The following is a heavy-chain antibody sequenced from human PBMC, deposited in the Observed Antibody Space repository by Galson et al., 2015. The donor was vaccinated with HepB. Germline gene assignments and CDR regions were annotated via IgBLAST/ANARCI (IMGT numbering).Heavy chain of an antibody. CDR3: ARETIMETGHCSGGSCNDLGWFDP. CDR1: GGSISSRSYY. D-gene: IGHD2-15*01. J-gene: IGHJ5*02. V-gene: IGHV4-39*07. Sequence: SETLSLTCTVSGGSISSRSYYWGWIRQPPGKGLEWIGSIYYSGNTYYNPSLKSRVTISVDTSKNRFSLKVSYVTAAATAVYYCARETIMETGHCSGGSCNDLGWFDPWGQGTLVIVSS. CDR2: IYYSGNT.